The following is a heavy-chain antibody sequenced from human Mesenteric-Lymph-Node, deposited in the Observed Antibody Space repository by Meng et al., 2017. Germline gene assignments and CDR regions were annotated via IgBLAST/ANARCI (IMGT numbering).Heavy chain of an antibody. CDR2: ISTYNGNT. D-gene: IGHD4-17*01. CDR3: ARAYDSDY. J-gene: IGHJ4*02. V-gene: IGHV1-18*01. CDR1: GYSFTSHG. Sequence: QVQLVQSGAEVKKPGAPVKASCKASGYSFTSHGIIWVRQAPGQGLEWMGWISTYNGNTNYAQKFQGRVTMTTDTSTTTAYMELRSLRSDDTAVYYCARAYDSDYWGQGTLVTVSS.